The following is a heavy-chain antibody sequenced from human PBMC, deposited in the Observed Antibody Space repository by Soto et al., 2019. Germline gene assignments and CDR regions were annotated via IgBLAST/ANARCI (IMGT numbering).Heavy chain of an antibody. Sequence: GESLKISCKGSGYKFIDYWIGWVRQVPGKGLEWMGIIYPGDFDIRYGPSFRGQVTISADKSITTAYLQWSSLKASDTGMYYWVGCYGGEDFNGRDYYHSHWGQGTLVTVSS. CDR3: VGCYGGEDFNGRDYYHSH. CDR2: IYPGDFDI. D-gene: IGHD2-21*02. J-gene: IGHJ4*02. CDR1: GYKFIDYW. V-gene: IGHV5-51*01.